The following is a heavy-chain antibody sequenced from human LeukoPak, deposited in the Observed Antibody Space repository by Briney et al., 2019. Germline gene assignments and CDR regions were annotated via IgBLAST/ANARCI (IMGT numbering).Heavy chain of an antibody. V-gene: IGHV4-39*01. CDR1: GGSISSSSYY. J-gene: IGHJ4*02. CDR3: AKPTSRLGSFDY. D-gene: IGHD2/OR15-2a*01. Sequence: KSSETLSLTCTVSGGSISSSSYYWGWIRRPPGKGLEWIGSIYYSGSTYYNPSLKSRVTISVDTSKNQFSLKLRSVTAADTAVYYCAKPTSRLGSFDYWGQGTLVTVSS. CDR2: IYYSGST.